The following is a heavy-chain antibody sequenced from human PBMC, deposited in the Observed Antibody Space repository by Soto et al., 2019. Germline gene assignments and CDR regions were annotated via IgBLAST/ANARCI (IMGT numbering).Heavy chain of an antibody. V-gene: IGHV3-48*03. Sequence: GGSLRLSCAASGFTFSSYEMNWVRQAPGKGLERVSYISSSGSTIYYADSVKGRFTISRDNAKNSLYLQMNSLRAEDTAVYYCARLTYYDFWSGYPAPPDYYYYYGMDVWGQGTTVTVSS. CDR2: ISSSGSTI. D-gene: IGHD3-3*01. CDR3: ARLTYYDFWSGYPAPPDYYYYYGMDV. CDR1: GFTFSSYE. J-gene: IGHJ6*02.